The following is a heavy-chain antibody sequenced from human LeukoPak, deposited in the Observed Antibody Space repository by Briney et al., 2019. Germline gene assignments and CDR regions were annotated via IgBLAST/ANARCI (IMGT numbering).Heavy chain of an antibody. CDR1: GGTFSSYA. J-gene: IGHJ6*03. CDR2: IIPIFGTA. CDR3: ARGCGSSWTYYYYYYMDV. D-gene: IGHD6-13*01. Sequence: GSSVKVSCKASGGTFSSYAISWVRQAPGQGLEWMGGIIPIFGTANYAQKFQGRVTITADKSTSTAYMELSSLRSEDTAVYYCARGCGSSWTYYYYYYMDVWGKGTTVTVSS. V-gene: IGHV1-69*06.